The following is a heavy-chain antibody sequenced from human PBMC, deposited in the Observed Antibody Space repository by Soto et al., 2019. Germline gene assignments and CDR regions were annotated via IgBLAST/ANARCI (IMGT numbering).Heavy chain of an antibody. CDR2: ISASNGNT. CDR1: GYTFTSYG. D-gene: IGHD6-6*01. V-gene: IGHV1-18*01. Sequence: QVQLVQSGAEVKNSGASVKVSCKASGYTFTSYGFSWVRQAPGQGLEWMGWISASNGNTNYAQKLQGRVTMTTDTSTGTAYMELRSLRSDDTATYYCARVSIAARNLDYWGQGTLVTVSS. J-gene: IGHJ4*02. CDR3: ARVSIAARNLDY.